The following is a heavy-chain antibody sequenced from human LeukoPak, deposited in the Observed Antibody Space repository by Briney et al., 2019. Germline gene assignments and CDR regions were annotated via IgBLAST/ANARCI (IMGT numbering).Heavy chain of an antibody. D-gene: IGHD3-10*01. CDR1: GGSISSYY. CDR3: ARDLPLEPMVRGVTPFGA. J-gene: IGHJ5*02. CDR2: IYTSGST. Sequence: SETLSLTCTVSGGSISSYYWSWIRQPAGKGLEWIGRIYTSGSTNYNPSLKSRVTMSVDTSKNQFSLKLSSVTAADTAVYYCARDLPLEPMVRGVTPFGAWGQGTLVTVSS. V-gene: IGHV4-4*07.